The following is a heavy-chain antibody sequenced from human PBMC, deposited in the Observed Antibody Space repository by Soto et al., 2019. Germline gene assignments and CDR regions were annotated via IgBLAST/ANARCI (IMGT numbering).Heavy chain of an antibody. D-gene: IGHD6-13*01. J-gene: IGHJ6*01. V-gene: IGHV3-33*01. CDR3: ARPLEQQQLGFGMDV. Sequence: QVQLVQSGGGVVQPGGSLRLSCAASGFTFSSYGMHWVRQAPGKGLEWVAVIWYDGSKIYYADSVKGRFTISRDNSKSTLYLRMNSLRAEDTAVYYCARPLEQQQLGFGMDVWGQGSPVTVSS. CDR2: IWYDGSKI. CDR1: GFTFSSYG.